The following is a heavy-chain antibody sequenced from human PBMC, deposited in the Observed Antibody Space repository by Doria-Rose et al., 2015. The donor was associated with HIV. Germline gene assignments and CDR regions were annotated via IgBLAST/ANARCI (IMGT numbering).Heavy chain of an antibody. J-gene: IGHJ4*02. CDR1: GVSLSSPGMG. D-gene: IGHD6-13*01. V-gene: IGHV2-26*01. CDR2: IFSDDVR. CDR3: ARIKSSRWYHKYYFDF. Sequence: QVTLKESGPVLVKPTETLTLTRTVSGVSLSSPGMGVSWIRQPPGKAPEWLANIFSDDVRSYNTSLKSRLTISRGTSKSQVVLTMTDMDPVDTATYYCARIKSSRWYHKYYFDFWGQGTLVIVSA.